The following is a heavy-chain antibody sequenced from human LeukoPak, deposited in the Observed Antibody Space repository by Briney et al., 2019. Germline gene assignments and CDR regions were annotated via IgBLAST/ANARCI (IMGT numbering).Heavy chain of an antibody. CDR3: AKGDCSGGSCYPNFDS. V-gene: IGHV3-23*01. D-gene: IGHD2-15*01. Sequence: GGSLRLSCAASGFTFSSYAMSWVRQAPGKGLEWVSAISGSGGSTYYADSVKGRFTISRDNSKNTLYLQMNSLRAEDTAVYYCAKGDCSGGSCYPNFDSWGQGTLVTVSS. CDR1: GFTFSSYA. CDR2: ISGSGGST. J-gene: IGHJ4*02.